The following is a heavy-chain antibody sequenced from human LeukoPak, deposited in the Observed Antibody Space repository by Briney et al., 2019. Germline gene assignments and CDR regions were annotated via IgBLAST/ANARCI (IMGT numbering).Heavy chain of an antibody. J-gene: IGHJ4*02. Sequence: PGESLKISCKGSGYSFTSYWISWVRQMPGKGLEWMGRIDPSDSYTNYSPSFQGHVTISADKSISTAYLQWSSLKASDTAMYYCARHGGYASEFDYWGQGTLATVSS. CDR1: GYSFTSYW. CDR3: ARHGGYASEFDY. V-gene: IGHV5-10-1*01. CDR2: IDPSDSYT. D-gene: IGHD5-12*01.